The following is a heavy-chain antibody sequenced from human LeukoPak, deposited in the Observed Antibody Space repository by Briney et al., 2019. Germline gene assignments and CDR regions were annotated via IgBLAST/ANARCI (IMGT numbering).Heavy chain of an antibody. D-gene: IGHD3-3*01. J-gene: IGHJ4*02. CDR2: ISGSGGST. V-gene: IGHV3-23*01. Sequence: GGSLRLSCAASGFTFSSYSMNWVRQAPGKGLEWVSAISGSGGSTYYTDSVKGRFTISRDNSKNTLYLQMNSLRAEDTAVYYCAKGFYVTIFGVVTAEDYWGQGTLVTVSS. CDR3: AKGFYVTIFGVVTAEDY. CDR1: GFTFSSYS.